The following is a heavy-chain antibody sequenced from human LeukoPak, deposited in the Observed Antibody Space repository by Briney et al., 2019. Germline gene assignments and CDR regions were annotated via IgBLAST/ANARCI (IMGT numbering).Heavy chain of an antibody. CDR1: GGSISSSSYY. J-gene: IGHJ6*03. CDR3: ARDVAGSSSQDYYMDV. V-gene: IGHV4-39*07. CDR2: IYYSGST. D-gene: IGHD6-6*01. Sequence: PSETLSLTCTVSGGSISSSSYYWGWIRQPPGKGLEWIGSIYYSGSTYYNPSLKSRVTISVDTSKNQFSLKLSSVTAADTAVYYCARDVAGSSSQDYYMDVWGKGTTVTVSS.